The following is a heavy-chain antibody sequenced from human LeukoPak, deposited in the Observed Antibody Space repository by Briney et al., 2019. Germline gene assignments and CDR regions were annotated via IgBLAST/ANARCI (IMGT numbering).Heavy chain of an antibody. J-gene: IGHJ4*02. CDR2: IYTSGST. CDR3: ARRPLTYYYDSSGYYNYFDY. CDR1: GGSISSYY. V-gene: IGHV4-4*07. Sequence: SETLSLTCTVSGGSISSYYWSWIRQPAGKGLEWIGRIYTSGSTNYNPSLKSRVTMSVDTSKNQFSLKLSSVTAADTAVYYCARRPLTYYYDSSGYYNYFDYWGQGTLVTVSS. D-gene: IGHD3-22*01.